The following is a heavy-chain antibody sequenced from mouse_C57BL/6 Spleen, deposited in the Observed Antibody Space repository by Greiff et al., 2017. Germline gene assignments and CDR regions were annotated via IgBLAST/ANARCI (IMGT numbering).Heavy chain of an antibody. CDR3: TSHYDYDRRPFAY. V-gene: IGHV6-6*01. CDR2: IRNKANNHAT. D-gene: IGHD2-4*01. J-gene: IGHJ3*01. Sequence: EVQLQQSGGGLVQPGGSMKLSCAASGFTFSDAWMDWVRQSPEKGLEWVAEIRNKANNHATYYAESVKGRFTISRDDSKSSVYLQMNSLRAEDTGIYYCTSHYDYDRRPFAYWGQGTLVTVSA. CDR1: GFTFSDAW.